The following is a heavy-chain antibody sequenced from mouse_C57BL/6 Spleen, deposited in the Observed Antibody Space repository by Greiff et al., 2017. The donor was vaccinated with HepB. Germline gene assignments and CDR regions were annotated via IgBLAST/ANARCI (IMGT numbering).Heavy chain of an antibody. Sequence: EVQVVESGGGLVQPGGSLSLSCAASGFTFTDYYMSWVRQPPGKALEWLGFIRNKANGYTTEYSASVKGRFTISRDTSQSILYLQMNALRAEVSTTYYCARSANWYYFDYWGQGTTLTVSS. CDR1: GFTFTDYY. V-gene: IGHV7-3*01. CDR3: ARSANWYYFDY. CDR2: IRNKANGYTT. D-gene: IGHD4-1*01. J-gene: IGHJ2*01.